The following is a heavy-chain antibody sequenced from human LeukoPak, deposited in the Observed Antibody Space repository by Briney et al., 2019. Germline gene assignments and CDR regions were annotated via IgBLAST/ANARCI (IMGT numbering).Heavy chain of an antibody. CDR2: IYYGGNT. CDR1: GGSISSSRYY. J-gene: IGHJ6*03. Sequence: SETLSITCTVSGGSISSSRYYWGWIRQPPGKGLEWIGTIYYGGNTYYNPSLKSRVTKSVDTSKNQFSLKLSSVTAADTAVYYCARGSNYYGSGSYHYYYYYYMDVWGKGTTVTISS. D-gene: IGHD3-10*01. V-gene: IGHV4-39*07. CDR3: ARGSNYYGSGSYHYYYYYYMDV.